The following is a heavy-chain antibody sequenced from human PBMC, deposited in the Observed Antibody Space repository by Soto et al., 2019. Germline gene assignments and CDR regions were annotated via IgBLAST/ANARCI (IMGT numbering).Heavy chain of an antibody. CDR2: ISGSGGST. V-gene: IGHV3-23*01. Sequence: EVQLLESGGGLVQPGGSLRLSCAASGFTFSSYALSWVRQAPGRGLEWVSAISGSGGSTYYADSVKGRFTISRDNSQNTLYLQMNSLRAEDTAVYYCANIFNWKYFDYWGQGTLVTVSS. D-gene: IGHD1-1*01. CDR3: ANIFNWKYFDY. J-gene: IGHJ4*02. CDR1: GFTFSSYA.